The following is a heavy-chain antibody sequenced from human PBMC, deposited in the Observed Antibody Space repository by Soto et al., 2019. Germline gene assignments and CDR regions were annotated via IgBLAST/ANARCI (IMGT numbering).Heavy chain of an antibody. Sequence: ASVKVSCKASGYTFTSYFIHWVRQAPGLGLEWMGVINPTGGSTRYSHNFQGRVTLTRDTSTSTVYMEVSSLRSEDTAVYYCARHAVHSSGFTDYWGQGTLVTVSS. CDR2: INPTGGST. J-gene: IGHJ4*02. CDR1: GYTFTSYF. V-gene: IGHV1-46*01. D-gene: IGHD6-19*01. CDR3: ARHAVHSSGFTDY.